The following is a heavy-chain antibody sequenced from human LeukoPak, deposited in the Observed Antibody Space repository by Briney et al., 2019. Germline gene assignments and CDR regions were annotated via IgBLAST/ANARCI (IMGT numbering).Heavy chain of an antibody. J-gene: IGHJ5*02. D-gene: IGHD6-19*01. CDR2: INSDGSST. Sequence: GGSLRLSYAASGFTFSSYWMHWVRQAPGKGLVWVSRINSDGSSTSYADSVKGRFTISRDNAKNTLYLQMNSLRAEDTAVYYCVPLDIAVAYTWGQGTLVTVSS. V-gene: IGHV3-74*01. CDR3: VPLDIAVAYT. CDR1: GFTFSSYW.